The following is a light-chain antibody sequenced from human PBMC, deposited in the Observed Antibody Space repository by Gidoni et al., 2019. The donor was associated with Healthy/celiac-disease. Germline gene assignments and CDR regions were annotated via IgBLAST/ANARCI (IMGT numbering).Light chain of an antibody. CDR1: KSGDKY. J-gene: IGLJ2*01. CDR3: QAWDSSTSHVV. Sequence: SYELTQPPSVSVSPGQTDSITCSGDKSGDKYACWYQQMPGQSPVLVIYQDSKRPSGIPERFSGSNSGNTATLTISGTQAMDEADYYCQAWDSSTSHVVFGGGTKLTVL. CDR2: QDS. V-gene: IGLV3-1*01.